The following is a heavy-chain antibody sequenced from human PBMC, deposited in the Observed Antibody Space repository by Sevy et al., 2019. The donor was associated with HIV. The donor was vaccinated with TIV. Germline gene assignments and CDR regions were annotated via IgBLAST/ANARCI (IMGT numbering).Heavy chain of an antibody. CDR1: GFTFNYHF. D-gene: IGHD3-10*01. CDR2: ISSASSYI. Sequence: GGSLRLSCAASGFTFNYHFMNWVRQVPGKGLEWVSYISSASSYINYSDSVKGRFTISRDNAKNLVFLEMNNLSPEDTAVYFCARGDNYGSLYYFDEWGQGTLVTVSS. CDR3: ARGDNYGSLYYFDE. V-gene: IGHV3-21*01. J-gene: IGHJ4*02.